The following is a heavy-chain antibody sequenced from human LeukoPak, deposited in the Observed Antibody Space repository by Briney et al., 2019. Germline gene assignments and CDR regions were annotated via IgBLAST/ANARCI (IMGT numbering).Heavy chain of an antibody. V-gene: IGHV3-48*03. D-gene: IGHD3-22*01. Sequence: GGSLRLSCAASGFTFSGSEMNWVRQAPGKGLEGVSFISSSGSTIYYADSVKGRFTISRDNAKNSLYLQMNSLRVEDTAVYCCARGVYDSSPLNYYMDVWGKGTTVTVSS. CDR2: ISSSGSTI. J-gene: IGHJ6*03. CDR1: GFTFSGSE. CDR3: ARGVYDSSPLNYYMDV.